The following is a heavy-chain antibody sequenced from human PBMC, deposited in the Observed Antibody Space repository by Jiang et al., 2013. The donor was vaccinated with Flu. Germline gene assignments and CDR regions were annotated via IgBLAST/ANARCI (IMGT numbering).Heavy chain of an antibody. CDR2: IYNSGST. CDR1: GDSFSSYS. CDR3: AADYGSGSYRFDY. J-gene: IGHJ4*02. V-gene: IGHV4-59*01. D-gene: IGHD3-10*01. Sequence: PGLVKPSETLSLTCTVSGDSFSSYSWSWIRQPPGKGLQWIGYIYNSGSTTYNPSLESRLTLSVDMSKNQFSLRLTSVTAADTAVYYCAADYGSGSYRFDYWGQGTLVTVSS.